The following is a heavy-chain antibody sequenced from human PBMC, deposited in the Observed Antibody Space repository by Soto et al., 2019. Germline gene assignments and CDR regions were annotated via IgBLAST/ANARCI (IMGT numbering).Heavy chain of an antibody. CDR1: GGSISSYY. V-gene: IGHV4-59*01. CDR3: AGAGNFYYKHMDV. Sequence: SETLSLTCTVSGGSISSYYWSWIRQPPGKGLEWIGYIYYSGTTNYNPSLKSRVTISVDTSKNQFSLKLSSVTAADTAVYYCAGAGNFYYKHMDVWGKGATVTVSS. CDR2: IYYSGTT. J-gene: IGHJ6*03.